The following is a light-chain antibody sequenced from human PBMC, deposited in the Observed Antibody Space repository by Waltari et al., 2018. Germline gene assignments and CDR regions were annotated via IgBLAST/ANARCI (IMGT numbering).Light chain of an antibody. V-gene: IGLV2-8*01. CDR1: SSAVGGYNY. CDR3: SSYAGSNFVV. J-gene: IGLJ2*01. Sequence: QSALAQPPSASGSPGQSVTISCTGTSSAVGGYNYVPWYQQHPGKAPKLMIYEVSKRPSGVPDRFSGSKSGNTASLTVSGLQAEDEAAYYCSSYAGSNFVVFGGGTKVTVL. CDR2: EVS.